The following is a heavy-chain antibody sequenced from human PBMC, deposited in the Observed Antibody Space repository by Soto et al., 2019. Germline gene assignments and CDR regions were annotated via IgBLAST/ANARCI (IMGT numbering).Heavy chain of an antibody. J-gene: IGHJ5*02. CDR1: GFTFSSYW. CDR3: ARAAAAGTNLFDP. D-gene: IGHD6-13*01. CDR2: INGDESST. V-gene: IGHV3-74*01. Sequence: PGGSLRLSCAASGFTFSSYWMHWVRQVPGKGLVWVSRINGDESSTSYADSVKGRFTISRDNSKNTLYLQMNSLRAEDTALYYCARAAAAGTNLFDPWGQGT.